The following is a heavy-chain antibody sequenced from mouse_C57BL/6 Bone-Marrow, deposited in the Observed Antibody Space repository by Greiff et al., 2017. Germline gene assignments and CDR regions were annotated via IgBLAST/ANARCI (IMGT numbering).Heavy chain of an antibody. Sequence: EVQVVESGAGLVKPGGSLKLSCAASGFTFSSYAMSWVRQTPEKRLEWVAYISSGGDYIYYAETEKGRFTISRDNARNTLYLQMSSLKSEDTAMYYCTGEGVLRQYLPAVFAYWGQGTLVTVSA. D-gene: IGHD1-1*01. V-gene: IGHV5-9-1*02. CDR3: TGEGVLRQYLPAVFAY. CDR2: ISSGGDYI. J-gene: IGHJ3*01. CDR1: GFTFSSYA.